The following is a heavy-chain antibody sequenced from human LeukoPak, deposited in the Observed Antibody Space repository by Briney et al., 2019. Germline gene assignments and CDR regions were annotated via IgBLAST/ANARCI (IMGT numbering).Heavy chain of an antibody. J-gene: IGHJ4*02. D-gene: IGHD2-8*01. CDR1: GGSISSGDHY. Sequence: SQTLSLTCPVSGGSISSGDHYWSWIRQPPGKGLEWIGYIYYSGSTYYNPSLKSRVTISVDTSKNQFSLKLNSVTAADTAVYYCARDLGYCTNGVCHTRFDYWGQGTLVAVSS. CDR2: IYYSGST. V-gene: IGHV4-30-4*01. CDR3: ARDLGYCTNGVCHTRFDY.